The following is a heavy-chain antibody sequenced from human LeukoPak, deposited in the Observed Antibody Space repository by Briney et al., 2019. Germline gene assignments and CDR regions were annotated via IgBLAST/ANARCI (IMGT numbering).Heavy chain of an antibody. CDR2: IHYSGST. Sequence: SETLSLTCAVSGASISSSNWWSWVRQPPGKGLEWIGYIHYSGSTNYNPSLKSRVTISVDTSKKQFSLKLSSGTAADTAVYYCARVEEGYGSGRRENYYYYMDVWGKGTTVTVSS. CDR3: ARVEEGYGSGRRENYYYYMDV. D-gene: IGHD3-10*01. J-gene: IGHJ6*03. V-gene: IGHV4-4*02. CDR1: GASISSSNW.